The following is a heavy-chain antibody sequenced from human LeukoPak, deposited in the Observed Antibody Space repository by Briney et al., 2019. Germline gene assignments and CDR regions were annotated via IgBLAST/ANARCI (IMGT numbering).Heavy chain of an antibody. CDR1: GFTFSSYG. V-gene: IGHV3-30*02. J-gene: IGHJ4*02. D-gene: IGHD2-2*01. Sequence: GGSLRLSCAASGFTFSSYGMHWVRQAPGKGLERVAFIRYDGSNKYYADSVKGRFTISRDNSKNTLYLQMNSLRAEDTAVYYCAKDRVWGPAAFDYWGQGTLVTVSS. CDR3: AKDRVWGPAAFDY. CDR2: IRYDGSNK.